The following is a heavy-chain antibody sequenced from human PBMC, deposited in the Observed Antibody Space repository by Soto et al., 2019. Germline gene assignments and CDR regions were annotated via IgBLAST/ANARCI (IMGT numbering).Heavy chain of an antibody. J-gene: IGHJ4*02. CDR2: IDPSDSYT. Sequence: GESLKISCKGSGYSFTSYWIGWVRQMPGKGLEWMGRIDPSDSYTNYSPSFQGHVTISADKSISTAYLQWSSLKASDTAMYYCARHGGYSYGWSVWGQGTLVTVSS. CDR3: ARHGGYSYGWSV. CDR1: GYSFTSYW. V-gene: IGHV5-10-1*01. D-gene: IGHD5-18*01.